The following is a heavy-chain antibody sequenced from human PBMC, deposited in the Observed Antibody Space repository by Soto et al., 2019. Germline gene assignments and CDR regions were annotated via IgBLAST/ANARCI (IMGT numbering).Heavy chain of an antibody. D-gene: IGHD2-2*01. V-gene: IGHV1-69*01. J-gene: IGHJ6*02. CDR3: ARDRCSSTSCHRNYYYYYGMDV. CDR2: IIPIFGTA. CDR1: GGTFSSYA. Sequence: QVQLVQSGAEVKKPGSSVKVSCKASGGTFSSYAISWVRQAPGQGLEWMGGIIPIFGTANYAQKFQGRVTITADESTSTAYMELSSLRSDDTAMYYCARDRCSSTSCHRNYYYYYGMDVWGQGTTVTVSS.